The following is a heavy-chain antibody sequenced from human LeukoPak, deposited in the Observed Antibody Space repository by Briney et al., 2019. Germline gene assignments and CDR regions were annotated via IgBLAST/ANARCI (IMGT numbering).Heavy chain of an antibody. CDR2: INSDGSST. CDR1: GFTFSRYW. J-gene: IGHJ3*02. CDR3: AKDDGGSPPDAFDI. D-gene: IGHD1-26*01. V-gene: IGHV3-74*01. Sequence: PGGSLRLSCAASGFTFSRYWMHWVRQGPGKGLVWVSRINSDGSSTSYADSVKGRFTISRDSSKNTLYLQMNGLRGEDTAVDYCAKDDGGSPPDAFDIWGQGTLVTVSS.